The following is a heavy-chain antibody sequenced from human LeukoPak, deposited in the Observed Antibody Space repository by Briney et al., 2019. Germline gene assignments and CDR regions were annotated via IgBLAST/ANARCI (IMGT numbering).Heavy chain of an antibody. CDR2: ISAYNGNT. CDR3: ARDEISYDILTGGGDY. Sequence: GASVKVSCKASGYTFTSYGISWVRLAPGQGLEWMGWISAYNGNTNYSQKFQGRVTITRDTSASTAYMELSSLRSEDTAVYYCARDEISYDILTGGGDYWGQGTLVTVSS. V-gene: IGHV1-18*01. J-gene: IGHJ4*02. D-gene: IGHD3-9*01. CDR1: GYTFTSYG.